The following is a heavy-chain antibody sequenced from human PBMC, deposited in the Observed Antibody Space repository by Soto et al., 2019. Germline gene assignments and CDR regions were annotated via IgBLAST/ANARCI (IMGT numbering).Heavy chain of an antibody. J-gene: IGHJ4*02. CDR1: GFTFSSYA. V-gene: IGHV3-21*01. Sequence: GGSLRLSCAASGFTFSSYAMHWVRQAPGKGLEWVSSITSKGTNTHYADSVRGRFTISRDNAKRSLYLQMNSLRAEDTAVYYCARGPLYYFDYWGQGTLVTVSS. CDR3: ARGPLYYFDY. CDR2: ITSKGTNT.